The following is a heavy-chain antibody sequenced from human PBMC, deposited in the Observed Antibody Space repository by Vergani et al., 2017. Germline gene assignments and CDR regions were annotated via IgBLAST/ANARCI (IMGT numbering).Heavy chain of an antibody. Sequence: QVQMVQSGAGVKKPGSSVKLSFKASGGTFSSYAISWVRQAPGQGLKWMGRIVPIFGTANYAQQFQGRVTITADESTSTAYMELSSLRSEDTAMYYCAGGTSQGTYYYDSSGYVYWGEATLVSVSS. J-gene: IGHJ4*02. CDR2: IVPIFGTA. CDR1: GGTFSSYA. D-gene: IGHD3-22*01. CDR3: AGGTSQGTYYYDSSGYVY. V-gene: IGHV1-69*13.